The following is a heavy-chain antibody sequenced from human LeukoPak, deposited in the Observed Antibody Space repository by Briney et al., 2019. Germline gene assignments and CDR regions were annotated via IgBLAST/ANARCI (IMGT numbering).Heavy chain of an antibody. J-gene: IGHJ4*02. CDR3: AKDGLGFGELFFDY. Sequence: GGSLRLSCAASGFTVSSNYMSWVRQAPGKGLEWVSAISGSGGSTYYADSVKGRFTISRDNSKNTLYLQMNSLRAEDTAVYYCAKDGLGFGELFFDYWGQGTLVTVSS. CDR1: GFTVSSNY. CDR2: ISGSGGST. V-gene: IGHV3-23*01. D-gene: IGHD3-10*01.